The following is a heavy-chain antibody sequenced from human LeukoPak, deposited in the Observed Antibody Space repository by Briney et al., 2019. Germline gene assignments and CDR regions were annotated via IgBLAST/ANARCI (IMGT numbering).Heavy chain of an antibody. Sequence: SETLSLTCTVSGGSISSGGYYWSWIRQHPGKGLEWIGYIYYSGSTYYNPSLKSRVTISVDTSKNQFSLKLSSVTAADTAVYYCAREISGTVTTLYYYGMDVWGQGTTVTVSS. D-gene: IGHD4-17*01. CDR1: GGSISSGGYY. V-gene: IGHV4-31*03. CDR2: IYYSGST. CDR3: AREISGTVTTLYYYGMDV. J-gene: IGHJ6*02.